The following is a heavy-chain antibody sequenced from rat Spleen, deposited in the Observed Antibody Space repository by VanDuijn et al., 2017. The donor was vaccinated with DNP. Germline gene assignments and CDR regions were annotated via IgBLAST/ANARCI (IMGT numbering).Heavy chain of an antibody. Sequence: QVQLQQSGTELAKPGSSVKISCKASGYTFTSYYIGWIKQTTGQGLEYIGYINTGSGGTNYNEKFKGKATLTVDKSSSTAFMQLSSLTPDDSAVYYCARRRLPYWYFDFWGPGTMVTVSS. D-gene: IGHD1-4*01. CDR1: GYTFTSYY. CDR3: ARRRLPYWYFDF. CDR2: INTGSGGT. V-gene: IGHV1-43*01. J-gene: IGHJ1*01.